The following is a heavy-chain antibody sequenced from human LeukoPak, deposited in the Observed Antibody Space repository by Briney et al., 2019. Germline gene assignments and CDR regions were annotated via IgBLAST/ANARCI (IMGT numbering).Heavy chain of an antibody. V-gene: IGHV3-53*01. Sequence: GGSLRLSCAASWFAVSSKHMSWVRQAPGKGLEWVSVIYSSDRTYYADSVKGRFTISRDNSKNTVYLQMNSLRAEDTAVYYCARPGDIAVTGMVDVWGQGTTVTVSS. CDR2: IYSSDRT. J-gene: IGHJ6*02. CDR3: ARPGDIAVTGMVDV. CDR1: WFAVSSKH. D-gene: IGHD6-19*01.